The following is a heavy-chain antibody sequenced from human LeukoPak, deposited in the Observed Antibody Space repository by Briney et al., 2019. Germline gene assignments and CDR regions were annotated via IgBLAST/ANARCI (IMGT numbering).Heavy chain of an antibody. D-gene: IGHD6-13*01. V-gene: IGHV3-48*01. Sequence: GGSLRLSCEGSGFSLSAYNMNWVRQAPGKGLESVSYISSSSATIFYADSVKGRFTISRDNAKNSLYLQMNSLRAEDTAVYYCARDSLAREQQLVRWGVGWFDPWGQGTLVTVSS. CDR3: ARDSLAREQQLVRWGVGWFDP. CDR2: ISSSSATI. J-gene: IGHJ5*02. CDR1: GFSLSAYN.